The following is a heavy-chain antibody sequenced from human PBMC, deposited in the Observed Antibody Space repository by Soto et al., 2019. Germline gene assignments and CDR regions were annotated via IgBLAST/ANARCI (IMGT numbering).Heavy chain of an antibody. D-gene: IGHD3-9*01. CDR2: ISSSSSYI. CDR3: ARGTLRYCDWLSINR. Sequence: EVQLVESGGGLVKPGGSLRLSCAASGFTFSSYSMNWVRQAPGKGLEWVSSISSSSSYIYYADSVKGRFTISRDNAKNSLYLQMNSLRAEDTAVYYCARGTLRYCDWLSINRWGQGTLVTVSS. CDR1: GFTFSSYS. V-gene: IGHV3-21*01. J-gene: IGHJ5*02.